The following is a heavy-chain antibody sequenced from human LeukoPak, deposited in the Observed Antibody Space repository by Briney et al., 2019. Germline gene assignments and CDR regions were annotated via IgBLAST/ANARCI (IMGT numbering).Heavy chain of an antibody. D-gene: IGHD1-26*01. CDR1: GFTFSSYA. CDR2: ISGSGGST. Sequence: PGGSLRLSCAASGFTFSSYAMSWVRPAPGKGLEWVSAISGSGGSTYYADSVKGRFTISRDNSKNTLYLQMNSLRAEDTAVYYCAKLLGSYYNPLDYWGQGTLVTVSS. J-gene: IGHJ4*02. CDR3: AKLLGSYYNPLDY. V-gene: IGHV3-23*01.